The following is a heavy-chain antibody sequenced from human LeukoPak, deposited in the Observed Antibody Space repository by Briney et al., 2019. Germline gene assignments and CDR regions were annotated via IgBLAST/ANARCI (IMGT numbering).Heavy chain of an antibody. J-gene: IGHJ4*02. V-gene: IGHV1-2*02. CDR2: INPNSGGT. Sequence: ASVKVSCKASGYTFTGYYMHWVRQAPGQGLEWMGWINPNSGGTNYAQKFQGRVTMTRDTSISTAYMELSRLRSDDTAVYYCARLFDTTGTTGSHYWGQGTLVTVSS. CDR3: ARLFDTTGTTGSHY. D-gene: IGHD1-1*01. CDR1: GYTFTGYY.